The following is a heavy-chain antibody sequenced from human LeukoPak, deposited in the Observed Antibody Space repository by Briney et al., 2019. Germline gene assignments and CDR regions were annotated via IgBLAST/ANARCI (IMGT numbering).Heavy chain of an antibody. V-gene: IGHV4-39*07. CDR1: GGSISITSYY. D-gene: IGHD3-16*01. CDR3: ARLGGA. CDR2: MYSSGST. J-gene: IGHJ5*02. Sequence: KASETLSLTCTVSGGSISITSYYWGWIRQPPGKGLEWIGSMYSSGSTYYNPSLKSRVTISVDTSKNQFSLKLSSVTAADTAVYYCARLGGAWGQGTLVTVSS.